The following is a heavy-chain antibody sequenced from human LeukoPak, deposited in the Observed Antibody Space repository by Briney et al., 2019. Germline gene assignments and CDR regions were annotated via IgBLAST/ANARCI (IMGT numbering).Heavy chain of an antibody. Sequence: SVKVSCKASGGTFSSYAISWVRQAPGQGLEWMGGIIPIFGTANYAQKFQGRVTITTDESTSTAYMELSSLRSEDTAVYYCASAYHPYSAVTTDYYYYYMDVWGKGTTVTVSS. J-gene: IGHJ6*03. D-gene: IGHD4-23*01. V-gene: IGHV1-69*05. CDR3: ASAYHPYSAVTTDYYYYYMDV. CDR1: GGTFSSYA. CDR2: IIPIFGTA.